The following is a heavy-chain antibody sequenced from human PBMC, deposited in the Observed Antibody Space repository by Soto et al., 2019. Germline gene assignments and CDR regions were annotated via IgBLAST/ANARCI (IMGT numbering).Heavy chain of an antibody. D-gene: IGHD3-10*01. J-gene: IGHJ5*02. CDR1: GGSISSGGYY. CDR2: IYYSGST. V-gene: IGHV4-31*03. CDR3: ARDTYGSGSYYSYNWFDP. Sequence: SETLSLTCTVSGGSISSGGYYWSWIRQHPGKGLEWIGYIYYSGSTYYNPSLKSRVTISVDKSKNQFSLKLSSVTAADTAVYYCARDTYGSGSYYSYNWFDPWGQGTLVTVSS.